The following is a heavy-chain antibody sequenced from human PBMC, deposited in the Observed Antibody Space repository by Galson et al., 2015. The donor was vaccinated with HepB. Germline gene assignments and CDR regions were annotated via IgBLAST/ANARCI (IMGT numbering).Heavy chain of an antibody. V-gene: IGHV4-39*07. D-gene: IGHD5-18*01. CDR3: ARARYSYGYEDDAFDI. J-gene: IGHJ3*02. CDR2: IFYSGTT. CDR1: GGSISSSSYF. Sequence: ETLSLTCTVSGGSISSSSYFWAWIRQPPGKGLEYIGSIFYSGTTYYNPSLKSRVTMSVDSSKNQFSLSLTSVTAADTAVYYCARARYSYGYEDDAFDIWGQGTMVTVSS.